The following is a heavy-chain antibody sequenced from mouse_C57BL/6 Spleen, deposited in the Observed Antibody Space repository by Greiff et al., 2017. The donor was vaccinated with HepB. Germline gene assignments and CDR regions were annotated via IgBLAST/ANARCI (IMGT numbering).Heavy chain of an antibody. CDR2: TWWDDDK. J-gene: IGHJ4*01. CDR3: ARMREYYGSSDYAMDY. Sequence: QVTLKESGPGILQPSQTLSLTCSFSGFSLSTFGMGVGWIRQPSGKGLEWLAHTWWDDDKYYNPALKSRPTIAKDTSKNQVFLKIANVDTADTATYDCARMREYYGSSDYAMDYWGQGTSVTVSS. D-gene: IGHD1-1*01. V-gene: IGHV8-8*01. CDR1: GFSLSTFGMG.